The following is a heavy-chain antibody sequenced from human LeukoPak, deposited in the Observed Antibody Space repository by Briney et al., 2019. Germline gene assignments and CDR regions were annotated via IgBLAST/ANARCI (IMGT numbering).Heavy chain of an antibody. CDR2: IYYSGST. CDR3: ARHKNSAIFGVVIISTRAHWFDP. J-gene: IGHJ5*02. D-gene: IGHD3-3*02. Sequence: SETLSLTCTVSGGSISSSSYYWGWIRQPPGKGLEWIVSIYYSGSTYYNPSLKSRVTISVDTSKNQFSLKLSSVTAADTAVYYCARHKNSAIFGVVIISTRAHWFDPWGQGTLVTVSS. CDR1: GGSISSSSYY. V-gene: IGHV4-39*01.